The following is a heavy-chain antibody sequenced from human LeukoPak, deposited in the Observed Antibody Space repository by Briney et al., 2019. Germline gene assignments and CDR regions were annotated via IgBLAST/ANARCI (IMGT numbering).Heavy chain of an antibody. CDR3: ARGGCSGGGCYYWYFDL. CDR1: AFTFSTYA. D-gene: IGHD2-15*01. CDR2: ISSSSSYT. J-gene: IGHJ2*01. Sequence: GGSLRLSCAASAFTFSTYAMSWVRQAPGKGLEWVSYISSSSSYTNYADSVKGRFTISRDNAKNSLYLQMNSLRAEDTAVYYCARGGCSGGGCYYWYFDLWGRGTLVTVSS. V-gene: IGHV3-11*06.